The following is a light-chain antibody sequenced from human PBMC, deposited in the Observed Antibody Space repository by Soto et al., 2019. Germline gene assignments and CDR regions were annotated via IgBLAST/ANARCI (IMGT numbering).Light chain of an antibody. Sequence: DIQMTQSPSTLSASVGDRVTITCRAGQSISSWLAWYQQKPGKAPKLLIYKASSLESGVPSRFSGSGSGTEFTLTISSLQPDDFATYYCQEYKSYSTFGQGTKLEIK. J-gene: IGKJ2*01. V-gene: IGKV1-5*03. CDR1: QSISSW. CDR3: QEYKSYST. CDR2: KAS.